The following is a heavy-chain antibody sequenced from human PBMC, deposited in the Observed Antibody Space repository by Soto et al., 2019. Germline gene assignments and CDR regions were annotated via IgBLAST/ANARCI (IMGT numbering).Heavy chain of an antibody. CDR3: ARRAITGTTNWGAFDI. J-gene: IGHJ3*02. V-gene: IGHV3-23*01. CDR1: GFTFNNYV. CDR2: ISGPGDNT. Sequence: EVQLLESGGGLVQPGGSLRLSCAPSGFTFNNYVMNWVRQAPGQGLEWVSSISGPGDNTYYADSVKGRFTISRDNSKNTLFLQMNSLRAEDAAVYYCARRAITGTTNWGAFDIWGQGTMVTVSS. D-gene: IGHD1-7*01.